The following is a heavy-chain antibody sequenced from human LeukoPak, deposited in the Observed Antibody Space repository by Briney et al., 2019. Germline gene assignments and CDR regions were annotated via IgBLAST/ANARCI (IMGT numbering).Heavy chain of an antibody. V-gene: IGHV1-69*13. CDR2: IIPIFGTA. J-gene: IGHJ4*02. CDR1: GGTFISYA. D-gene: IGHD3-22*01. CDR3: ARDPPSYYDSSGYP. Sequence: SVKVSCKASGGTFISYAISWVRQAPGQGLEWMGGIIPIFGTANYAQKFQGRVTITADESTSTAYMELSSLRSEDTAVYYCARDPPSYYDSSGYPWGQGTLVTVSS.